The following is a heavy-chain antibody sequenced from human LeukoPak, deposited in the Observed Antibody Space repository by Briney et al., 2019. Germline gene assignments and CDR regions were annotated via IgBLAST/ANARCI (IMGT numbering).Heavy chain of an antibody. J-gene: IGHJ6*02. Sequence: PSETLSLTCTVSGGSISSGGYYWSWIRQHPGKGLEWIGYIYYNGNTNYSPSLKSRVTMSVDTSKNLFSLKVSSVTAADTAVYYCARGRSNYYGMDVWGQGTTVTVSS. D-gene: IGHD1-26*01. CDR2: IYYNGNT. V-gene: IGHV4-61*08. CDR3: ARGRSNYYGMDV. CDR1: GGSISSGGYY.